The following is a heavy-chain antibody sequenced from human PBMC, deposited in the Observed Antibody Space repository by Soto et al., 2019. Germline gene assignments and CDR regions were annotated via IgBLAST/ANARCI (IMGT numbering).Heavy chain of an antibody. CDR2: IYYSGST. D-gene: IGHD2-2*01. V-gene: IGHV4-31*03. J-gene: IGHJ5*02. CDR1: GGSISSGGYY. Sequence: QVQLQESGPGLVKPSQTLSLTCTVSGGSISSGGYYWSWIRQHPGKGLEWIGYIYYSGSTYYNPSIKGRVIIAVDTAKNQFSLKRSSVTAADTAVYYCARADIVVVPAATNWFDPWGQGTLVTVSS. CDR3: ARADIVVVPAATNWFDP.